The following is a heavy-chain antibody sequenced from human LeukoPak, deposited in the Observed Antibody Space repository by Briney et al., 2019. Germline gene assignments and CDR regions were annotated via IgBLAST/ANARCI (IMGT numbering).Heavy chain of an antibody. CDR1: GGSFSGYY. Sequence: SETLSLTCAVYGGSFSGYYWSWIRQPPGKGLEWIGEINHSGGTNYNPSLKSRVTISVDTSKNQFSLKLTSMTAADTAVYYCARGGGAYYMDVWGKGITVTVSS. D-gene: IGHD4-23*01. J-gene: IGHJ6*03. CDR2: INHSGGT. CDR3: ARGGGAYYMDV. V-gene: IGHV4-34*01.